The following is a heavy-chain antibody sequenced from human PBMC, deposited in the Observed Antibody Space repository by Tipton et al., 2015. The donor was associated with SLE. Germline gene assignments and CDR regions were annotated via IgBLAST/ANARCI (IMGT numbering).Heavy chain of an antibody. CDR2: ISHSGTA. J-gene: IGHJ4*02. Sequence: TLSLTCAVSDFSISSDFYWGWIRQPPGRGLEYFGGISHSGTAYYNPSLESRVTISIDTSKSQFSLKLSSVTAADTAVYYCARIKAGTYYFDYWGQGALVTVSS. CDR3: ARIKAGTYYFDY. V-gene: IGHV4-38-2*01. D-gene: IGHD6-13*01. CDR1: DFSISSDFY.